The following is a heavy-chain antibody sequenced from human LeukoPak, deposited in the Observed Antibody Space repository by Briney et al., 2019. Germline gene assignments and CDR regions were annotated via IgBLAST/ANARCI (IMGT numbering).Heavy chain of an antibody. D-gene: IGHD5-24*01. Sequence: GGPLRLFCGASGFIFWRYDVIGVREARGRGVEGVSYISSSGSTIYYADSVKGRFTISRDDAKNSLYLQMNSLRAEDTAVYYCASWFDGWLQFSMNWGQGTLVTVSS. CDR2: ISSSGSTI. J-gene: IGHJ4*02. CDR1: GFIFWRYD. CDR3: ASWFDGWLQFSMN. V-gene: IGHV3-48*03.